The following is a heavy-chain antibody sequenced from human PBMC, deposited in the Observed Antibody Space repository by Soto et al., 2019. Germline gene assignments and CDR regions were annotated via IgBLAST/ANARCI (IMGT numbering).Heavy chain of an antibody. V-gene: IGHV3-23*01. Sequence: GGSLRLSCAASTFAFTGYAMSWVRQAPGKGLEWVSGISSSSDNTYYADSVKGRFTISRDNSKNTLYVQMNSVRAEDTAVYYCAKDLTYGATPGGALDIWGQGTKVTVSS. J-gene: IGHJ3*02. CDR2: ISSSSDNT. CDR1: TFAFTGYA. CDR3: AKDLTYGATPGGALDI. D-gene: IGHD1-26*01.